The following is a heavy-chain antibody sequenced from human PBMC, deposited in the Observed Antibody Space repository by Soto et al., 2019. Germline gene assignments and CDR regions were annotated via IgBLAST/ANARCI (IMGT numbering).Heavy chain of an antibody. D-gene: IGHD6-13*01. V-gene: IGHV3-30*18. CDR1: GFTFSSYG. Sequence: LRLSCAASGFTFSSYGMHWVRQAPGKGLEWVAVISYDGSNKYYADSVKGRFTISRDNSKNTLYLQMNSLRAEDTAVYYCAKIGYSGNYYYYGMDVWGQGTTVTVS. CDR2: ISYDGSNK. J-gene: IGHJ6*02. CDR3: AKIGYSGNYYYYGMDV.